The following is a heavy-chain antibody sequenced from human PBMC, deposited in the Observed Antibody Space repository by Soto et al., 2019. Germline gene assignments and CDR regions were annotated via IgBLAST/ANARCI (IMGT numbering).Heavy chain of an antibody. CDR3: ARGPGFPGLGIRSYYYYYGMDV. Sequence: ASVKVSCKASGYTFTSYDINWVRQATGQGLEWMGWMSPNSGNTGYAQKFQGRVTMTRNTSISTAYMELSSLRSEDTAVYYCARGPGFPGLGIRSYYYYYGMDVWGQGTTVTVSS. CDR2: MSPNSGNT. V-gene: IGHV1-8*01. D-gene: IGHD2-21*01. J-gene: IGHJ6*02. CDR1: GYTFTSYD.